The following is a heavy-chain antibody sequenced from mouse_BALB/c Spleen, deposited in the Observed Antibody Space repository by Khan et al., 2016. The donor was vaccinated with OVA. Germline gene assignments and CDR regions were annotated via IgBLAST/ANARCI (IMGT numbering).Heavy chain of an antibody. CDR1: GYTFSSYW. J-gene: IGHJ3*01. D-gene: IGHD2-2*01. V-gene: IGHV1-9*01. Sequence: QVQLQQSGGDLMKPGASVKISCKATGYTFSSYWIEWVKQRPGHGLEWIGQIFPGSVSITYNEKFKGKATFTADTSSNTAYMQRSSLTSEDSAVYYCARGGYGGFAFWGQGTLVTVSA. CDR2: IFPGSVSI. CDR3: ARGGYGGFAF.